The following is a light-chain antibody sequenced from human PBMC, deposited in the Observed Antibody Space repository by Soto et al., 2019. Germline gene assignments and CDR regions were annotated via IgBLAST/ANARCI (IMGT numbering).Light chain of an antibody. CDR3: QSYNDWPFT. Sequence: EIVLTQSPGTLSLSPGERVTLSCRASESLSTYLAWYQQKPGQAPRLLIYGASTKATGIPARFSGSGSATDFTLTISSLQSEDFAVYYCQSYNDWPFTFGQGTKLEI. CDR2: GAS. CDR1: ESLSTY. J-gene: IGKJ2*01. V-gene: IGKV3-15*01.